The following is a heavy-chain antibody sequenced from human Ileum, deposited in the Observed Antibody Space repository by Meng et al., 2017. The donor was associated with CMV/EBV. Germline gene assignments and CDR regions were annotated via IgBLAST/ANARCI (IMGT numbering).Heavy chain of an antibody. CDR2: ISYDGSNK. Sequence: FPFSSNAIHWVCQAPGKGLEWVAVISYDGSNKYYADAVKGRFTISRDNSKNTLYLQMNSLRAEDTAVYYCARESRYCSSTSCPDYFDYWGQGTLVTVSS. J-gene: IGHJ4*02. CDR3: ARESRYCSSTSCPDYFDY. CDR1: FPFSSNA. V-gene: IGHV3-30*04. D-gene: IGHD2-2*01.